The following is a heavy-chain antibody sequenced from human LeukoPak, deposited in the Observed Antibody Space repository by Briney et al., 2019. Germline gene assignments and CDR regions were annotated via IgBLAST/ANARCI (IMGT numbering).Heavy chain of an antibody. J-gene: IGHJ5*02. Sequence: PGGSLRLSCAASGFTFSSYAMSWVRQAPGKGLEWVSAISGSGGSTYYADSVKGRFTISRDNSKNTLYLQMNSLRAEDTAVYYCASGLVGKYCSGGSCYSSWFDPWGQGTLVTVSS. D-gene: IGHD2-15*01. CDR3: ASGLVGKYCSGGSCYSSWFDP. CDR1: GFTFSSYA. CDR2: ISGSGGST. V-gene: IGHV3-23*01.